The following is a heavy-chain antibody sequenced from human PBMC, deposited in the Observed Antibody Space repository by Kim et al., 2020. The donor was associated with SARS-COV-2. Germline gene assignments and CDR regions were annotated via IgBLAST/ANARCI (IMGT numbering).Heavy chain of an antibody. J-gene: IGHJ6*03. Sequence: GGSLRLSCTTSGFTFSSYAMSWVRLAPGKGLELVSVISGSAGATYYADSVKGRFTISRDNGKNTLYLQLNSLRAEDTAVYYCAKDVWYYSYVDAWGKGTT. CDR2: ISGSAGAT. CDR3: AKDVWYYSYVDA. CDR1: GFTFSSYA. V-gene: IGHV3-23*01.